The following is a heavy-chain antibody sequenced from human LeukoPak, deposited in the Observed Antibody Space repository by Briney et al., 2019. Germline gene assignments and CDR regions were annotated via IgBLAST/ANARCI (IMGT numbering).Heavy chain of an antibody. D-gene: IGHD3-22*01. V-gene: IGHV3-23*01. CDR2: ISGSGGST. CDR1: GFTFSSYA. Sequence: GASLRLSCAASGFTFSSYAMSWVRQAPGKGLEWVSAISGSGGSTYYADSVEGRFTISRDNSKNTLYLQMNSLRAEDTAVYYCAKILGIKYNPITMIVRAGNQNPFDSWAREPWSPSPQ. J-gene: IGHJ4*02. CDR3: AKILGIKYNPITMIVRAGNQNPFDS.